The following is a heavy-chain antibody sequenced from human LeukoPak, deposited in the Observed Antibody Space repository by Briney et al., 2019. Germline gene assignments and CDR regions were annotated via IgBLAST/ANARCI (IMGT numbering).Heavy chain of an antibody. D-gene: IGHD1-1*01. CDR2: MSGSGGRI. Sequence: GGSLRLSCAASGFTFSSYSMSWVRQAPGKGLEWGSSMSGSGGRIDYADSVKGRFTISRDNSKNTLSLQMNSLTAEDTAVYYCAKNPRLEGWIYFDSWGQGILVTVSS. V-gene: IGHV3-23*01. CDR3: AKNPRLEGWIYFDS. CDR1: GFTFSSYS. J-gene: IGHJ4*02.